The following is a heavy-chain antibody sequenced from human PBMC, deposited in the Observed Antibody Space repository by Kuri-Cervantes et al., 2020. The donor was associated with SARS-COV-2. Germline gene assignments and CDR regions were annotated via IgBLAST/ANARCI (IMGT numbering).Heavy chain of an antibody. Sequence: GESLKISCAASGFTFSNAWMSWVRQAPGKGLEWVGRIKSKTDGGTTDYAAPVKGRFTISRDDSKNTLYLQMNSLRAEDTAVYYCARPGAGYRRNPPDYWGQGTLVTVSS. CDR2: IKSKTDGGTT. CDR1: GFTFSNAW. CDR3: ARPGAGYRRNPPDY. D-gene: IGHD6-13*01. J-gene: IGHJ4*02. V-gene: IGHV3-15*01.